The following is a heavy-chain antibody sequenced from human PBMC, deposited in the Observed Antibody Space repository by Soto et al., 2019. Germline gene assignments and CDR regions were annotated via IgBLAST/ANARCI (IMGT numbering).Heavy chain of an antibody. D-gene: IGHD2-2*01. Sequence: SETLSLTCAVSGGSISSGGYSWSWIRQPPGKGLEWIGYIYHSGSTYYNPSLKSRVTISVDRSKNQFSLKLSSVTAADTAVYYCAIIPDCISTSCYLDYWGQGTQVTVSS. V-gene: IGHV4-30-2*01. CDR3: AIIPDCISTSCYLDY. CDR2: IYHSGST. J-gene: IGHJ4*02. CDR1: GGSISSGGYS.